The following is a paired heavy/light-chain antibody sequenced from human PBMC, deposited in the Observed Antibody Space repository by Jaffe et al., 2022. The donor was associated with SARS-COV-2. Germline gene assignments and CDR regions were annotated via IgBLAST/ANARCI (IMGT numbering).Light chain of an antibody. CDR3: QQYYSAPPT. CDR2: WAS. J-gene: IGKJ1*01. Sequence: DIVMTQSPDSLTMSLGERATINCKSSQSVLYNSNNKNYLAWYQQKPGQPPKLLTYWASTRESGVPDRFNGSGSGTEFTLTISSLQAEDVAVYYCQQYYSAPPTFGQGTKVAIK. CDR1: QSVLYNSNNKNY. V-gene: IGKV4-1*01.
Heavy chain of an antibody. D-gene: IGHD3-10*01. J-gene: IGHJ4*02. CDR2: ISSSGTTI. CDR1: GFIFNNYD. V-gene: IGHV3-48*02. Sequence: EVHLVESGGGLVQPGGSLRLSCAASGFIFNNYDMNWVRQAPGKGLQWISYISSSGTTIHYADSVKGRFTISRDNAKNSLYLQMNGATDEDTAVYYCARDGWGISRTYYFDYWGQGILVTVSS. CDR3: ARDGWGISRTYYFDY.